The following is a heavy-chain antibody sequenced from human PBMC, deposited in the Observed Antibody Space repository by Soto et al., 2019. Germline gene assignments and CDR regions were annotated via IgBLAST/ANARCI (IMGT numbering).Heavy chain of an antibody. V-gene: IGHV3-30*18. J-gene: IGHJ4*02. CDR3: ANGGRQWLVTSDFNY. Sequence: VQLVESGGGVIQRGRSLRLSCTASGFTFSDYAMHWVRQAPGKGLEWVAVVSRDGRNTHYADSVKGRFTISRDSSKNTVSLEMTSLRAEDTAVYYCANGGRQWLVTSDFNYWGQGALVTVSS. D-gene: IGHD6-19*01. CDR2: VSRDGRNT. CDR1: GFTFSDYA.